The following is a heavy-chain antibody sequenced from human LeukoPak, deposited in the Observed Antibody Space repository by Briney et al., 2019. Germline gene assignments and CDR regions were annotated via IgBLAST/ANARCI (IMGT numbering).Heavy chain of an antibody. CDR2: IIPIFGTA. J-gene: IGHJ3*02. CDR3: ARDQERMQWLSAFDI. V-gene: IGHV1-69*13. CDR1: GGTFSSYA. Sequence: ASVKVSCKASGGTFSSYAISWVRQAPGQGLEWMGGIIPIFGTANYAQKFQGRVTITADESTSAAYMELSSLRSEDTAVYYCARDQERMQWLSAFDIWGQGTMVTVSS. D-gene: IGHD6-19*01.